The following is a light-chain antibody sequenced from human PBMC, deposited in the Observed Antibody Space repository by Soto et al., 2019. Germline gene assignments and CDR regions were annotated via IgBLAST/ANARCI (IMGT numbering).Light chain of an antibody. CDR1: QHVSLY. J-gene: IGKJ5*01. CDR2: DTS. CDR3: QQRSNWPPIT. Sequence: EIGLTQSPAPLSLSPGERAILSCRASQHVSLYLAWYQQKPGQAPSLVMYDTSRRATGTPGRFSGSGSGTDFTLTISSVEPEDFAVYYCQQRSNWPPITFGQGTRLEIK. V-gene: IGKV3-11*01.